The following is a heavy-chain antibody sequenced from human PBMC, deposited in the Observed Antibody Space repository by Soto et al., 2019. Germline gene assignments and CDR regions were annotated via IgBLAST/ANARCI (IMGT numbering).Heavy chain of an antibody. D-gene: IGHD2-15*01. CDR2: ISAYNGNT. V-gene: IGHV1-18*01. J-gene: IGHJ5*02. CDR1: GYTFTSYG. CDR3: ARTPLLGYCSGGSCYSGWFDP. Sequence: QVPLVQSGAEVKKPGASVKVSCKASGYTFTSYGISWVRQAPGQGLEWMGWISAYNGNTNYAQKLQGRVTMTTDTSTSTAYMELRSLRSDDTAVYYCARTPLLGYCSGGSCYSGWFDPWGQGTLVTVSS.